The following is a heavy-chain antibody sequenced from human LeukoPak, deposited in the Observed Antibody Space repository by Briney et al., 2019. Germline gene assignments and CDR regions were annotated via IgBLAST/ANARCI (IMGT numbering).Heavy chain of an antibody. J-gene: IGHJ4*02. CDR3: VRDHLWAFDI. CDR2: ILNGDTV. CDR1: GFTFSAYS. V-gene: IGHV3-21*01. D-gene: IGHD1-26*01. Sequence: NTGGSLRLSCAASGFTFSAYSMNWVRQTPGKGLEWVSFILNGDTVSYADPVKGRFTISRDNPKNSLYLQRNSLRAEDTAVYFCVRDHLWAFDIWGQGTLVTVAS.